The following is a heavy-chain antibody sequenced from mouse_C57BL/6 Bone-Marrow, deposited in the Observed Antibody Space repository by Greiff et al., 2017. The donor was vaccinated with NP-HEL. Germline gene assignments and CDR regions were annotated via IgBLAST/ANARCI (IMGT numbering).Heavy chain of an antibody. CDR3: AGLNWYFDV. V-gene: IGHV1-69*01. CDR1: GYTFTSYW. Sequence: QVQLKESGAELVMPGASVKLSCKASGYTFTSYWMHWVKQRPGQGLEWIGEIDPSDSYTNYNQKFKGKSTLTVDKSSSTAYMQLSSLTSEDSAVYYCAGLNWYFDVWGTGTTVTVSS. CDR2: IDPSDSYT. J-gene: IGHJ1*03.